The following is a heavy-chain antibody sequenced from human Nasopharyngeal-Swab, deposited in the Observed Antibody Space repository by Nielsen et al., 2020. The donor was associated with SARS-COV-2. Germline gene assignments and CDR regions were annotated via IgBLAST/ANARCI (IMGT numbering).Heavy chain of an antibody. J-gene: IGHJ4*02. D-gene: IGHD5/OR15-5a*01. V-gene: IGHV4-59*08. CDR2: IYHSGST. CDR1: GVSISSHY. CDR3: ARLDYSVYVDY. Sequence: SETLSLTCSVSGVSISSHYWGWIRQSPGKGLEWIGYIYHSGSTNYNPSLKSRVTISVDTSKNQFSLKLGSVTAADTAVYYCARLDYSVYVDYWGQGTLVTVSS.